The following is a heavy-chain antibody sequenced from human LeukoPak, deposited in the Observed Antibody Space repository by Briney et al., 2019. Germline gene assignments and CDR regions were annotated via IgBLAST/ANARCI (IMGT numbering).Heavy chain of an antibody. CDR1: GYTFTSYG. J-gene: IGHJ4*02. V-gene: IGHV1-18*01. Sequence: APVKVSCKASGYTFTSYGISWVRQAPGQGLEWMGWISAYNGNTNYAQKPQGRVTMTTDTSTSTAYMELRSLRSDDTAVYYCARGDSSGWFSEYYFDYWGQGTLVTVSS. D-gene: IGHD6-19*01. CDR3: ARGDSSGWFSEYYFDY. CDR2: ISAYNGNT.